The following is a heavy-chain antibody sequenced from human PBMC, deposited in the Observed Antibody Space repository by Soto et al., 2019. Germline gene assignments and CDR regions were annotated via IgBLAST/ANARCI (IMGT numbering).Heavy chain of an antibody. Sequence: PGGSLRLSCAASGFTFSSYSLHWVRQAPGKGLEWVSDIIDSGGSTYYADSVKGRFTISRDNSKSTLYLQMNSLRAEDTALYYCAKGRSYYYYYGVDVWGQGTTVTVSS. CDR1: GFTFSSYS. CDR3: AKGRSYYYYYGVDV. J-gene: IGHJ6*02. CDR2: IIDSGGST. V-gene: IGHV3-23*01.